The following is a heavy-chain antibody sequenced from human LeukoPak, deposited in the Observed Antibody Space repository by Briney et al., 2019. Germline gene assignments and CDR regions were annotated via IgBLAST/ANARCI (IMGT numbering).Heavy chain of an antibody. CDR2: IDYSGNT. D-gene: IGHD1-7*01. V-gene: IGHV4-59*01. J-gene: IGHJ5*02. CDR1: GGAISSYS. CDR3: ARGKNYFDP. Sequence: PSETLSLTCTVSGGAISSYSGSWIQQPPGKGLEWIGYIDYSGNTNYNPSLKSRVTISVDTSQSQFSLRLSSVTAADTAMYYCARGKNYFDPWGQGPRVTVSS.